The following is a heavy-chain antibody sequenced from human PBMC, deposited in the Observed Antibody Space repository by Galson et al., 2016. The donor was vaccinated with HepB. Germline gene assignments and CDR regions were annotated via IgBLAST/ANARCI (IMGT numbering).Heavy chain of an antibody. J-gene: IGHJ4*02. V-gene: IGHV3-72*01. CDR1: GYTSSDHY. CDR2: TRNRRNSFLT. D-gene: IGHD5/OR15-5a*01. CDR3: VRWVSGAADY. Sequence: SLRLSCAASGYTSSDHYMDWVRQATGKGLEWVGRTRNRRNSFLTEYAASVRGRFTISRDDSKNSVYLQMNSLKTEDTAVYYCVRWVSGAADYWGQGALVTVSS.